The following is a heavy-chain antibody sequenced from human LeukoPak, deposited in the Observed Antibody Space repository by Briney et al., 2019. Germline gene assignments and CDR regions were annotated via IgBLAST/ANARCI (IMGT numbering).Heavy chain of an antibody. D-gene: IGHD6-19*01. J-gene: IGHJ6*03. V-gene: IGHV1-2*02. CDR1: AYTFTGYY. Sequence: ASVKVSCKASAYTFTGYYMHWVRQAPGQGLEWMGWINPNSGGTNYAQKFQGRVTMTRDTSISTAYMELSRLRSDDTAVYYCARAGYSSGWSHYYMDVWGKGTTVTVSS. CDR2: INPNSGGT. CDR3: ARAGYSSGWSHYYMDV.